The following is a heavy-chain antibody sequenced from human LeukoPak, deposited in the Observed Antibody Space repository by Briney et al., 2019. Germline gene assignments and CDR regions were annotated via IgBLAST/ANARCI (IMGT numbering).Heavy chain of an antibody. CDR3: ARALQGDAFDI. D-gene: IGHD3-16*02. V-gene: IGHV4-59*01. Sequence: SETLSLTCTVSGGSISSYYWSWIRQPPGKGLEWIGYIYYSGSTNYNPSLKSRVTISVDTSKNQFSLKLSSVTAADTAVYYCARALQGDAFDIWGQGTMVTVSS. CDR2: IYYSGST. CDR1: GGSISSYY. J-gene: IGHJ3*02.